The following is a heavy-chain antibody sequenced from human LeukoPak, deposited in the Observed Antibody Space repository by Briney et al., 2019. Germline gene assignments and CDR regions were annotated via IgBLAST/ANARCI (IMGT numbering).Heavy chain of an antibody. CDR3: ASSQYYYDSSALDY. D-gene: IGHD3-22*01. CDR2: ISAYNGNT. Sequence: ASVKVSCKASGYTFTSYGISWVRQAPGQGLEWMGWISAYNGNTNYAQKLQGRVTITRDTSTSTVYMELSSLRSEDTAVYYCASSQYYYDSSALDYWGQGTLVTVSS. CDR1: GYTFTSYG. V-gene: IGHV1-18*01. J-gene: IGHJ4*02.